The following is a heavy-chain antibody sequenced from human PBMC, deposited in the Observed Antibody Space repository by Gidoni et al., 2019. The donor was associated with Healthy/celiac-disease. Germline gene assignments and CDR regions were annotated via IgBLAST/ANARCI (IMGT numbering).Heavy chain of an antibody. Sequence: EVQLVESGGGLDKPGGSLRLSCAASGFTFSSYRMNWVRQAPGKGLEWVSSISSSSSYIYYADSVKGRFTISRDNAKNSLYLQMNSLRAEDTAVYYCARDGRTASSSGYYGMDVWGQGTTVTVSS. J-gene: IGHJ6*02. V-gene: IGHV3-21*01. CDR3: ARDGRTASSSGYYGMDV. CDR1: GFTFSSYR. D-gene: IGHD6-6*01. CDR2: ISSSSSYI.